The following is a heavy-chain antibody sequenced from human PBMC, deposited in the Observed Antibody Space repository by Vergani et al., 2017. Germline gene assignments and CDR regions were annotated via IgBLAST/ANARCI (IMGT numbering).Heavy chain of an antibody. D-gene: IGHD3-22*01. CDR3: ARATTLYYYDSSGAFDI. J-gene: IGHJ3*02. CDR1: GGSISSYY. V-gene: IGHV4-39*01. CDR2: IYYSGST. Sequence: QVQLQESGPGLVKPSETLSLTCTVSGGSISSYYWGWIRQPPGKGLEWIGSIYYSGSTYYNPSLKSRVTISVDTSKNQFSLKLSSVTAADTAVYYCARATTLYYYDSSGAFDIWGQGTMVTVSS.